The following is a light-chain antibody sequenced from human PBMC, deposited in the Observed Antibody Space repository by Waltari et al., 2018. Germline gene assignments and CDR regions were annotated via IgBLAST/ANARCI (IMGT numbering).Light chain of an antibody. CDR2: VTRDGSH. CDR3: QTGGHGTWV. J-gene: IGLJ3*02. Sequence: QLVLTQSPSASASLGASVKLTCTLSSGLSSNVIAWLHQQPEKGPRYLMKVTRDGSHSKGDAIPDRFSGSSSGAERYLTISSLQSEDEADYYCQTGGHGTWVFGGGTKLTVL. CDR1: SGLSSNV. V-gene: IGLV4-69*01.